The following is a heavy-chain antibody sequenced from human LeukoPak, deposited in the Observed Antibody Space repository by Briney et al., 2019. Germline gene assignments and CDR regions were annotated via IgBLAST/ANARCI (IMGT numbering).Heavy chain of an antibody. CDR1: GYTFTGYY. V-gene: IGHV1-2*02. Sequence: ASVKVSCKASGYTFTGYYMHWVRQAPGQGLEWMGWINPNSGGTNYAQKFQGRVTMTRDTSISTAYMELSGLRSDDTAVYYCARDHIVVVPAANTSDYYYYYGMDVWGQGTTVTVSS. J-gene: IGHJ6*02. CDR2: INPNSGGT. D-gene: IGHD2-2*01. CDR3: ARDHIVVVPAANTSDYYYYYGMDV.